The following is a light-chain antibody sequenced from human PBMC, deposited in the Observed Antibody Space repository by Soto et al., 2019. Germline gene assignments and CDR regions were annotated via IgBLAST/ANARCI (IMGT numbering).Light chain of an antibody. CDR2: MNN. J-gene: IGLJ3*02. V-gene: IGLV1-44*01. Sequence: QSVLTQPPSASGTPGQRVTISCSGGSSDIGRNVVYWYQHLPGTAPKLVIYMNNQRPSGVPDRFSGSKSGTSASLAISVLQSEDEAHYYCATWDDNLNVCVFGGGTKLTVL. CDR3: ATWDDNLNVCV. CDR1: SSDIGRNV.